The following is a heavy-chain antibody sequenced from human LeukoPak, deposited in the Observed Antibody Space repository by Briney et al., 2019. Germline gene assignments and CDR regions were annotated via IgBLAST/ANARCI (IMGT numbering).Heavy chain of an antibody. J-gene: IGHJ4*02. Sequence: GGSLGLSCAASGFAFSTYSMDWLRQAPGKGLEWVSYIRSDSTIIHYADSVKGRFTMSRDNGKNSLYLQMNSLRPEDTAVYYCARNGALGDCSGGSCPLDYWGQGTLVSVSS. V-gene: IGHV3-48*01. CDR3: ARNGALGDCSGGSCPLDY. CDR2: IRSDSTII. CDR1: GFAFSTYS. D-gene: IGHD2-15*01.